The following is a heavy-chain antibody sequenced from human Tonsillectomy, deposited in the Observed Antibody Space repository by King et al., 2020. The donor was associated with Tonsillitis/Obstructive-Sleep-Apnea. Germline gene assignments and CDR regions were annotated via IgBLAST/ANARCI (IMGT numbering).Heavy chain of an antibody. Sequence: QLVQSGAEVKKPGASVKXSCKASGYTFTNYGISWVRQAPGQGLEWMAWISAHNGHTNYAQKLQGRVTMTTDASTSTAYMELRSLRSDDTAVYYCARDSMSHYYDSSAYYTFNYWGQGTLVTVSS. J-gene: IGHJ4*02. D-gene: IGHD3-22*01. CDR1: GYTFTNYG. V-gene: IGHV1-18*01. CDR2: ISAHNGHT. CDR3: ARDSMSHYYDSSAYYTFNY.